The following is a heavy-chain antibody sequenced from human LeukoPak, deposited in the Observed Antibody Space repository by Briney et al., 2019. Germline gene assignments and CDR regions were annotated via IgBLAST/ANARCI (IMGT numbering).Heavy chain of an antibody. CDR1: GFTFSSYG. CDR3: VKERDYSETGVFDF. V-gene: IGHV3-30*18. Sequence: PGGSLRLSCAASGFTFSSYGMHWVRQAPGKGLEWVAVISYDGSNKYYADSVKGRFTISRDNSKNTLYLQMSDLSAEDSAIYYCVKERDYSETGVFDFWGQGTLVTVSS. J-gene: IGHJ4*02. D-gene: IGHD4/OR15-4a*01. CDR2: ISYDGSNK.